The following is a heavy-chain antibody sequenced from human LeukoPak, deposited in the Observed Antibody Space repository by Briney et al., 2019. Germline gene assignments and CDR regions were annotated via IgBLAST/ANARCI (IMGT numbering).Heavy chain of an antibody. D-gene: IGHD4-17*01. V-gene: IGHV3-23*01. CDR3: AKVGLVAVTTRFDY. J-gene: IGHJ4*02. CDR2: ISGGGGST. Sequence: GGSLRLSCAASGFTFSNYAMNWVRQAPGKGLEWVSGISGGGGSTSYADSVKGRFTISRDNSKNTLFLQMNSLRADDTAVYYCAKVGLVAVTTRFDYWGQGTLVTVSS. CDR1: GFTFSNYA.